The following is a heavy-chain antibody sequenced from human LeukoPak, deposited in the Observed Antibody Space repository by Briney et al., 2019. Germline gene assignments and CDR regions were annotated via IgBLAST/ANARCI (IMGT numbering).Heavy chain of an antibody. D-gene: IGHD5-18*01. CDR3: ARAGYSMDTEYFQH. CDR1: GLTFSRYW. J-gene: IGHJ1*01. CDR2: IKQDGSEK. Sequence: GGSLRLSCAVSGLTFSRYWMSWVRQAPGKGLEWVANIKQDGSEKYFVDSVKGRFTISRDNAKNSLYLQMNSLRAEGTAVYYCARAGYSMDTEYFQHWGQGTLVTVSS. V-gene: IGHV3-7*04.